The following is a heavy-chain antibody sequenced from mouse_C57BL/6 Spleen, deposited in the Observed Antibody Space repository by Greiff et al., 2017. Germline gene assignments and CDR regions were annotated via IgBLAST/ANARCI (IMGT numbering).Heavy chain of an antibody. CDR1: GYTFTTYP. CDR3: AITHYYGSSRYFDD. D-gene: IGHD1-1*01. Sequence: QVQLKQSGAELVKPGASVKMSCKASGYTFTTYPIEWMKQNHGKSLEWIGNFHPYNDDTKYNQKFKGKATLTVEKSSSTVYLELSRLTSDDSAVYYCAITHYYGSSRYFDDWGQGTTLTVSS. V-gene: IGHV1-47*01. J-gene: IGHJ2*01. CDR2: FHPYNDDT.